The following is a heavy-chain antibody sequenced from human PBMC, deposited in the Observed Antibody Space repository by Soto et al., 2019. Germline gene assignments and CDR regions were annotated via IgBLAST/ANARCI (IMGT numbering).Heavy chain of an antibody. CDR3: AGLFGYCSGERCLDV. Sequence: VQLVQSGAEVKKPGESLKISCKGLGFTFSNHWIAWVRQMPGKGLEWMGIIYGGDSDTRYSPSFQGQVTISVDKSISPVYLQWRRLKASDTAMYFCAGLFGYCSGERCLDVWGVGTTVTVPS. CDR1: GFTFSNHW. D-gene: IGHD2-15*01. V-gene: IGHV5-51*03. J-gene: IGHJ6*04. CDR2: IYGGDSDT.